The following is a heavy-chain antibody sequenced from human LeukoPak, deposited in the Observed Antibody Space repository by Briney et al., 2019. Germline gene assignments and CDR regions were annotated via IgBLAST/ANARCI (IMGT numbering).Heavy chain of an antibody. J-gene: IGHJ4*02. CDR2: ISGSGGST. V-gene: IGHV3-23*01. Sequence: GGSLRLSCAASGFTFSSYAMSWVRQAPGKGLEWVSAISGSGGSTYYADSVKGRFTISRDNSKNTPYLQMNSLRAEDTAVYYCAKVTVMVRGVNTFDYWGQGTLVTVSS. CDR1: GFTFSSYA. D-gene: IGHD3-10*01. CDR3: AKVTVMVRGVNTFDY.